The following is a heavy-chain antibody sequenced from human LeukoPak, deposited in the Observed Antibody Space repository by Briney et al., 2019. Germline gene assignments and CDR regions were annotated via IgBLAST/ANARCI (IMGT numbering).Heavy chain of an antibody. Sequence: SETLSLTCAVYGGSFSGYYWSWIRQPPGKGLEWIGEINHSGSTNYNPSLKSRVTISVDTSKNQFSLKLSSVTAADTAVYYCAKSRGWELLTTVPDFDYWGRGTLVTVSS. V-gene: IGHV4-34*01. CDR2: INHSGST. CDR3: AKSRGWELLTTVPDFDY. CDR1: GGSFSGYY. J-gene: IGHJ4*02. D-gene: IGHD1-26*01.